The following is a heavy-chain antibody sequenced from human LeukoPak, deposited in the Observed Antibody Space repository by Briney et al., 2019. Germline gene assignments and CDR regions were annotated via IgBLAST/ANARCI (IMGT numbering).Heavy chain of an antibody. CDR1: GYSLSSGFF. CDR3: ARAQDFSDSSGPNYLDF. V-gene: IGHV4-38-2*02. J-gene: IGHJ4*02. Sequence: ASETLSLTCTVSGYSLSSGFFCDWIRQSPGKGLEWIGSFSHRGGSYHNPSLKSRVTISVDTSKNQFSLKLLSVTAADTAVYYCARAQDFSDSSGPNYLDFWGQGILVTVSS. D-gene: IGHD3-22*01. CDR2: FSHRGGS.